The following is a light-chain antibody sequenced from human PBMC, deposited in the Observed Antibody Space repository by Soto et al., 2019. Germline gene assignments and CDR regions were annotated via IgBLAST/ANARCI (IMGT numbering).Light chain of an antibody. CDR3: QQYNNWWT. J-gene: IGKJ1*01. V-gene: IGKV3-20*01. Sequence: EIVLTQTPGTLSFSPGERSTLSGMASQSVSSSYLAWYQQKPGQAPRLLMYGASGRATGIPDRFSGSGSGTDFTLTISSLQSEDFAVYYCQQYNNWWTFGQGTKVDIK. CDR2: GAS. CDR1: QSVSSSY.